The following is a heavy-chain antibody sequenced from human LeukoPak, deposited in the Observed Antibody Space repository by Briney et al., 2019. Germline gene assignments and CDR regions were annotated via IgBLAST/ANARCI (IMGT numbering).Heavy chain of an antibody. CDR1: TYSISSGYY. J-gene: IGHJ5*02. V-gene: IGHV4-38-2*02. CDR3: ARLLRVGYCSSTSCNWFDP. D-gene: IGHD2-2*03. CDR2: VYFSGST. Sequence: SETLSLTCTVSTYSISSGYYWGWIRRPPGKGLEWIGSVYFSGSTYYNPSLKSRVTISVDTSKNQFSLKLNSLTAADTAVYYCARLLRVGYCSSTSCNWFDPWGQGTLVTVSS.